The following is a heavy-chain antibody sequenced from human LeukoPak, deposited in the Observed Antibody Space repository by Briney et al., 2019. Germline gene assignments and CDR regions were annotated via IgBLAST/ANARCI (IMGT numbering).Heavy chain of an antibody. Sequence: PGGSLRLSCVASGFTFSRYWMHWVRQAPGRGLVWVSRINGDGSSIRYADSVKGRFTISRDNAKNSLYLQMNSLRAEDTAVYYCARDLAYYYDTNYDWGQGTLVTVSS. D-gene: IGHD3-22*01. CDR2: INGDGSSI. J-gene: IGHJ4*02. CDR1: GFTFSRYW. V-gene: IGHV3-74*01. CDR3: ARDLAYYYDTNYD.